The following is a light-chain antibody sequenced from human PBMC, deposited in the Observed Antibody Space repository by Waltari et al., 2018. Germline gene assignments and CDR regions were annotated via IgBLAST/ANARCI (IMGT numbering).Light chain of an antibody. CDR3: QTWDNSALV. J-gene: IGLJ2*01. Sequence: SYDLTQTPSVSVSPGQTATITCSGDDLENKYTSWYQREPGQSPVLVIHQNTKRPSGIPERFAGSISGNTATLTITGTQTRDEADYYCQTWDNSALVFGGGTKLTVL. CDR1: DLENKY. CDR2: QNT. V-gene: IGLV3-1*01.